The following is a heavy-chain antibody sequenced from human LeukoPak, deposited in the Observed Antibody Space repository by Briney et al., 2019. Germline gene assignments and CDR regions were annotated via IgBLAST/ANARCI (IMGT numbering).Heavy chain of an antibody. CDR2: KWYDGSNK. J-gene: IGHJ4*02. CDR1: GFTFSSYG. V-gene: IGHV3-33*01. CDR3: ARRGHYDSSGYYGLDY. Sequence: GGSLRLSCAASGFTFSSYGMHWVRQAQGKGLEWVAVKWYDGSNKYYADSVKGRYTISRDNSKNTLYLQMNSLRAEDTAVYYCARRGHYDSSGYYGLDYWGQGTLVTVPS. D-gene: IGHD3-22*01.